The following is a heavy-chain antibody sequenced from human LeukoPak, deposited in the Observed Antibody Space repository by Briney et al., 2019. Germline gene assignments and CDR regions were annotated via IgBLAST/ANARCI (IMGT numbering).Heavy chain of an antibody. CDR2: LHPADSDT. CDR1: RYSFTNYW. J-gene: IGHJ4*02. Sequence: GRSLKISCKGSRYSFTNYWIGWVCQMPGKGLEWMGILHPADSDTRYSPSFQGQVTISADKSISTAYLQWSSLKASDTAMYYCARLFRDCSGGSCDPYYFDYWGQGTLVTVSS. D-gene: IGHD2-15*01. CDR3: ARLFRDCSGGSCDPYYFDY. V-gene: IGHV5-51*03.